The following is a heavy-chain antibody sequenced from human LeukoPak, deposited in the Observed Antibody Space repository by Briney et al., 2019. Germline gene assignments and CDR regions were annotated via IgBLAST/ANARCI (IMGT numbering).Heavy chain of an antibody. D-gene: IGHD1-26*01. CDR1: GGSISSGGYY. J-gene: IGHJ6*02. Sequence: SETLSLTCTVSGGSISSGGYYWSWIRQRPGKGLEWIGYIYYSGSTYYNPSLKSRVTISVDTSKNQFSLKLSSVTAADTAVYYCARGRSNYYGMDVWGQGTTVTVSS. CDR2: IYYSGST. CDR3: ARGRSNYYGMDV. V-gene: IGHV4-31*03.